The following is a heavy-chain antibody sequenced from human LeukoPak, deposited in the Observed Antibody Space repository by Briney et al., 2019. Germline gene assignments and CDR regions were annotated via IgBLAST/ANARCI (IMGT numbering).Heavy chain of an antibody. Sequence: GGSLRLSCAASGFTFSSYAMSRVRQAPGKGLEWVSAISGSGGSTYYADSVKGRFTISRDNSKNTLYLQMNSLRAEDTAVYYCAKRDGYNSGVDYWGQGTLVTVSS. CDR3: AKRDGYNSGVDY. J-gene: IGHJ4*02. CDR1: GFTFSSYA. CDR2: ISGSGGST. V-gene: IGHV3-23*01. D-gene: IGHD5-24*01.